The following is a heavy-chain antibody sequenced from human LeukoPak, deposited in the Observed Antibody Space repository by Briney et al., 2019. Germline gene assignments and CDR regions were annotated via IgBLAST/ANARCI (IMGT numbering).Heavy chain of an antibody. CDR1: RFTLSNYW. V-gene: IGHV3-7*01. J-gene: IGHJ4*02. CDR2: IKQDGSET. CDR3: ARQRGSGCLDY. D-gene: IGHD6-19*01. Sequence: PGGSLRLSCAASRFTLSNYWMSWVRQAPGKGLEWVANIKQDGSETYYVDSVKGRFTTSRDNAKNSLSLQMNSLRAEDTAVYYCARQRGSGCLDYWGQGTLATVSS.